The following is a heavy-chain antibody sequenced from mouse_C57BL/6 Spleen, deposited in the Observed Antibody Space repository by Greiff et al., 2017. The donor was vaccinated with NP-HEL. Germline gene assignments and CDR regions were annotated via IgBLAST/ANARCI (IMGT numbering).Heavy chain of an antibody. CDR2: ISDGGSYT. Sequence: EVKLMESGGGLVKPGGSLKLSCAASGFTFSSYAMSWVRQTPEKRLEWVATISDGGSYTYYPDNVKGRFTISRDNAKNNLYLQMSHLKSEDTAMYYCARDYRLAMDYWGQGTSVTVSS. V-gene: IGHV5-4*03. J-gene: IGHJ4*01. D-gene: IGHD5-5*01. CDR3: ARDYRLAMDY. CDR1: GFTFSSYA.